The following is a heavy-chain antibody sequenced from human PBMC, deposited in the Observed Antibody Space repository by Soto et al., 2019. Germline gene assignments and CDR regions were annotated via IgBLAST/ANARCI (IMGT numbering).Heavy chain of an antibody. CDR2: VYYTGST. Sequence: QVQLQESGPRLVKPSQTLSLTCTVSGGSISSGGSYWSWIRQHPEKGLEWIGYVYYTGSTYYNPSLKSRASISVDTSKNQFSLRLSSVTAADTAVYYCARARYSYGSGGYQDMERSFDYWGQGTLVTVSS. CDR3: ARARYSYGSGGYQDMERSFDY. D-gene: IGHD3-22*01. V-gene: IGHV4-31*03. CDR1: GGSISSGGSY. J-gene: IGHJ4*02.